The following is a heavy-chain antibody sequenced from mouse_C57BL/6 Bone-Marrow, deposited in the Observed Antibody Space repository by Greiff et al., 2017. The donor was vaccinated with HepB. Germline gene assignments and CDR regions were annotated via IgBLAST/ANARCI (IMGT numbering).Heavy chain of an antibody. CDR2: IDPSDSYT. CDR3: ARPITTVVAPYAMDY. J-gene: IGHJ4*01. Sequence: QVQLQQPGAELVMPGASVKLSCKASGYTFTSYWMHWVKQRPGQGLEWIGEIDPSDSYTNYNQKFKGKSTLSVDKSSSKAYMQRSSLTSEDSAVYYCARPITTVVAPYAMDYWGQGTSVTVSS. V-gene: IGHV1-69*01. D-gene: IGHD1-1*01. CDR1: GYTFTSYW.